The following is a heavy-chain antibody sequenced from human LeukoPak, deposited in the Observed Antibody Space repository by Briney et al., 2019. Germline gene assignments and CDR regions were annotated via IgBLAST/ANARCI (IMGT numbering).Heavy chain of an antibody. D-gene: IGHD2-15*01. CDR3: ARDLKAYCSGGSCYRLDY. V-gene: IGHV1-69*01. J-gene: IGHJ4*02. CDR2: IIPIFGTA. CDR1: GGTFSSYA. Sequence: SVKVSCKASGGTFSSYAISWLRQAPGQGLEWMGGIIPIFGTANYAQKFQGRVTITADESTSTAYMELSSLRSEDTAVYYCARDLKAYCSGGSCYRLDYWGQGTLVTVSS.